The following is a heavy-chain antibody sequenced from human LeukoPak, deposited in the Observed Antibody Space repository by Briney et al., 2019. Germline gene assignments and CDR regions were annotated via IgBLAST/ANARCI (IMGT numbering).Heavy chain of an antibody. V-gene: IGHV3-30*18. CDR1: GFTVSIEG. J-gene: IGHJ4*02. CDR3: AKEQSSGWYRVADY. D-gene: IGHD6-19*01. Sequence: GGSLRLSCAASGFTVSIEGMHWVRQAPGKGLEWVAVITYDGAKIHYGDSVKGRFTISRDSFKNTLHLQMNSLRVEDTAVYYCAKEQSSGWYRVADYWGQGTLVTVSS. CDR2: ITYDGAKI.